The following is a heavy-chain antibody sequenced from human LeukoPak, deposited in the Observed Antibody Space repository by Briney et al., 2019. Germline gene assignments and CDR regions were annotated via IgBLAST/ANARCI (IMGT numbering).Heavy chain of an antibody. V-gene: IGHV4-34*01. J-gene: IGHJ5*02. CDR2: IHHSGST. D-gene: IGHD4-11*01. CDR3: ARGGFYSNYGMDWFDP. Sequence: SETLSLTCAVYGGSFSGYYWSWVRQPPGKGLEWIGEIHHSGSTNYNPSLKSRVTISVDTSKNQFSLKLSSVTAADTAVYYCARGGFYSNYGMDWFDPWGQGTLVTVSS. CDR1: GGSFSGYY.